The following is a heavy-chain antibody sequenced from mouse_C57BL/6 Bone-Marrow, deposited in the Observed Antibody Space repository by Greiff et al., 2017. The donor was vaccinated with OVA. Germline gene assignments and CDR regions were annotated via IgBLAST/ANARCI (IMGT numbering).Heavy chain of an antibody. D-gene: IGHD2-3*01. Sequence: VQLQQPGAELVMPGASVKLSCKASGYTFTSYWMHWVKQRPGQGLEWIGEIDPSDSYTNYNQKFKGKSTLTVDKSSSTAYMQLSSLTSEDSAVYYCARWRWLLRGAMDYWGQGTSVTVSS. J-gene: IGHJ4*01. V-gene: IGHV1-69*01. CDR1: GYTFTSYW. CDR3: ARWRWLLRGAMDY. CDR2: IDPSDSYT.